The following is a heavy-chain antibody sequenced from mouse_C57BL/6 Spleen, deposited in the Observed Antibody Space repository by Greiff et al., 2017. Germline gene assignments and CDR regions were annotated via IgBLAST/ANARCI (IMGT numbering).Heavy chain of an antibody. CDR1: GFTFSDYG. Sequence: EVQVVESGGGLVKPGGSLKLSCAASGFTFSDYGMHWVRQAPEKGLEWVAYISSGSSTIYYADTVKGRFTISRDNAKNTLFLQMTSLRSEDTAMYYCARDYGSSYVEGSFDYWGQGTTLTVSS. V-gene: IGHV5-17*01. J-gene: IGHJ2*01. D-gene: IGHD1-1*01. CDR3: ARDYGSSYVEGSFDY. CDR2: ISSGSSTI.